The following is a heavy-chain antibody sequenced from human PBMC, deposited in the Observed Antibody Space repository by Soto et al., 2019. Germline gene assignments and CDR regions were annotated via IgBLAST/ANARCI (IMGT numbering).Heavy chain of an antibody. D-gene: IGHD6-19*01. CDR1: GFTFSSYW. J-gene: IGHJ4*02. Sequence: GGSLRLSCAASGFTFSSYWMHWVRQAPGKGLVWVSRINSDGSSTSYAGSVKGRFTISRDNARNTLYLQMNSLRAEDTAVYYCARRRGSSGWKTNFHYWGQGTLVTVSS. V-gene: IGHV3-74*01. CDR3: ARRRGSSGWKTNFHY. CDR2: INSDGSST.